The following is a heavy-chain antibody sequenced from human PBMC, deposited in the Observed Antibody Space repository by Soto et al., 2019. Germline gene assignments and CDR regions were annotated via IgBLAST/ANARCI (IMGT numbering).Heavy chain of an antibody. CDR3: ARRTVNIRTFYSGLKTHCFDY. Sequence: PGGSLRLSCAASGFTFSNYVMSWVRQAPGKGLEWVSSISGSGDNTYYADSVKGRFTISRDNSKNTLFLQMNSLRAEDTAVYYCARRTVNIRTFYSGLKTHCFDYWGQGALVTVSS. J-gene: IGHJ4*02. V-gene: IGHV3-23*01. CDR2: ISGSGDNT. CDR1: GFTFSNYV. D-gene: IGHD6-19*01.